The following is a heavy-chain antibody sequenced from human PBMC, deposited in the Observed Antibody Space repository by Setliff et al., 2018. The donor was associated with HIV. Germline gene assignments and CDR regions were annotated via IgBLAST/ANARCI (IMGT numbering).Heavy chain of an antibody. CDR1: GYSFINYW. D-gene: IGHD2-15*01. CDR2: IYPGDSDT. J-gene: IGHJ4*02. V-gene: IGHV5-51*01. Sequence: GESLKISCKGSGYSFINYWIAWVRQMPGKGLEWMGIIYPGDSDTRYSPSFQGQVTFSADKSISTAYLQWSRLKASDSAMYYCARAAPYCSGTSCYTKYWGRGTLVTVSS. CDR3: ARAAPYCSGTSCYTKY.